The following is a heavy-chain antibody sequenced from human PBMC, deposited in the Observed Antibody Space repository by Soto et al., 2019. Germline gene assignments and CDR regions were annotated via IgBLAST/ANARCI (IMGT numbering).Heavy chain of an antibody. V-gene: IGHV3-30-3*01. Sequence: GGSLRLSCAASGFTFSSYAMHWVRQAPGKGLEWVAVISYDGSNKYYADSVKGRFTISRDNSKNTLYLQMNSLRAEDTAVYYCARGRYYGSGRLLDYYGMDVWGQGTTVTVSS. CDR1: GFTFSSYA. CDR3: ARGRYYGSGRLLDYYGMDV. J-gene: IGHJ6*02. D-gene: IGHD3-10*01. CDR2: ISYDGSNK.